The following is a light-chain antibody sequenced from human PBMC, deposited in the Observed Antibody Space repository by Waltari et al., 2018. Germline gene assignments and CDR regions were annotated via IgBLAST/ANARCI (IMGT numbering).Light chain of an antibody. CDR3: QKYGTLPAT. CDR2: DAS. CDR1: QSVSKY. J-gene: IGKJ1*01. Sequence: EILLTLSPGTLSLSPGDRAPLSCRASQSVSKYLAWYQQKPGQAPRLLIYDASTRATGIPDRFSGSGWGTDFSLTISRLEPEDFAVYYCQKYGTLPATFGQGTKVQMK. V-gene: IGKV3-20*01.